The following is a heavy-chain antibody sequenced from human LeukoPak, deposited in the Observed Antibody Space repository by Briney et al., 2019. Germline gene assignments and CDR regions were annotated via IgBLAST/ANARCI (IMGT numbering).Heavy chain of an antibody. V-gene: IGHV3-23*01. Sequence: GGSLRLSCAASGFTFSSYGMHWVRQAPGKGLEWVSAISGSGGSTYYADSVKGRFTISRDNSKNTLYLQMNSLRAEDTAVYYCAKERGYYDFWSGYYKGRNDAFDIWGQGTMVTVSS. CDR1: GFTFSSYG. CDR3: AKERGYYDFWSGYYKGRNDAFDI. D-gene: IGHD3-3*01. CDR2: ISGSGGST. J-gene: IGHJ3*02.